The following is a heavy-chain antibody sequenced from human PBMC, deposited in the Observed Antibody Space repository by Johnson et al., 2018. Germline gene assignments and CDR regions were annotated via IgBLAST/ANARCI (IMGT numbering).Heavy chain of an antibody. D-gene: IGHD2-15*01. CDR3: ARVVVGDAFDL. J-gene: IGHJ3*01. CDR2: SYYSGSP. CDR1: DGSISSYY. Sequence: QVQLQESGPGLVKPSETLSLTCAVSDGSISSYYWSWIRQPPGKGLEWIGYSYYSGSPDYNPSLKSRVTISVDTSKNQFSLKLTPVTAADTAIYYCARVVVGDAFDLWGQGTLVIVSS. V-gene: IGHV4-59*01.